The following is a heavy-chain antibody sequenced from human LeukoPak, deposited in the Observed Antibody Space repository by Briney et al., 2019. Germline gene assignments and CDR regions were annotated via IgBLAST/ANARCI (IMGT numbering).Heavy chain of an antibody. Sequence: GSLRLSCVASGFTVSSNYMSWVRQAPGKGLECVSVIYSAGNTYYADSEKGRFTISRHNSENTLYLHMNSLRVEDTAVYFCARGGTPGYSSGRIDYWGQGTLVTVSS. J-gene: IGHJ4*02. CDR1: GFTVSSNY. D-gene: IGHD6-19*01. CDR3: ARGGTPGYSSGRIDY. CDR2: IYSAGNT. V-gene: IGHV3-53*04.